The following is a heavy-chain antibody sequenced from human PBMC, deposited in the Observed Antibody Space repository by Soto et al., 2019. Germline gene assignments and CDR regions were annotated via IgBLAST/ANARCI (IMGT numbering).Heavy chain of an antibody. CDR3: XRRFCSGTTCRFNWFDP. V-gene: IGHV5-51*01. CDR1: GYTFTNYW. Sequence: PGESLKISCEGSGYTFTNYWIAWVRQMPGKGLEWMGIVNPDDSTTTYSQSFQGQVIISADKSVRSAYLQWSSLKDSDTATYYCXRRFCSGTTCRFNWFDPWGQGTLVTVSS. CDR2: VNPDDSTT. J-gene: IGHJ5*02. D-gene: IGHD2-2*01.